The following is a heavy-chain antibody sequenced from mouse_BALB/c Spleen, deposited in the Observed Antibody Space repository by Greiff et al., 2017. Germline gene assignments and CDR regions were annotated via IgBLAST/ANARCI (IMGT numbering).Heavy chain of an antibody. CDR3: TRIYYGYDEDAMDY. D-gene: IGHD2-2*01. CDR2: IDPETGGT. J-gene: IGHJ4*01. CDR1: GYTFTDYE. Sequence: VQLQQSGAELVRPGASVTLSCKASGYTFTDYEMHWVKQTPVHGLEWIGAIDPETGGTAYNQKFKGKATLTADKSSSTAYMELRSLTSEDSAVYYCTRIYYGYDEDAMDYWGQGTSVTVSS. V-gene: IGHV1-15*01.